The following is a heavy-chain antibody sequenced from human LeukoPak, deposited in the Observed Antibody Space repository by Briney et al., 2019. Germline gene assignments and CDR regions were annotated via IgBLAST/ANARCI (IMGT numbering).Heavy chain of an antibody. CDR1: GGSFSGYY. D-gene: IGHD3-22*01. J-gene: IGHJ4*02. V-gene: IGHV4-34*01. CDR3: VVLYYDSSGYAFDY. CDR2: INHSGST. Sequence: PSGTLSLTCAVYGGSFSGYYWSWIRQPPGKGLEWIGEINHSGSTNYNPSLKSRVTISVDTSKNQFSLKLSSVTAADTAVYYCVVLYYDSSGYAFDYWGQGTLVTVSS.